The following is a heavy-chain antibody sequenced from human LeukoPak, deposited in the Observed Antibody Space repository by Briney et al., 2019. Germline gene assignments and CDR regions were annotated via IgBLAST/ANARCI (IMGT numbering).Heavy chain of an antibody. V-gene: IGHV1-69*04. CDR2: IIPILGIA. D-gene: IGHD5-12*01. Sequence: GASVKVSCKASGGTFSSYAISWVRQAPGQGLEWMGRIIPILGIANYAQKFQGRVTITADKSTRTAYMELSSLRSEDTAVYYCARGLSGYSGYDSSFDYWGQGTLVTVSS. CDR1: GGTFSSYA. J-gene: IGHJ4*02. CDR3: ARGLSGYSGYDSSFDY.